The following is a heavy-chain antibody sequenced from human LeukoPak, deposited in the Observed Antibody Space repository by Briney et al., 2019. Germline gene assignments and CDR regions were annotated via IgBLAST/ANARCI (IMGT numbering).Heavy chain of an antibody. V-gene: IGHV3-21*01. CDR1: GFTFSSYT. CDR2: ITSTGNFM. Sequence: GGSLRLSCAASGFTFSSYTMNWVRQAPGKGLEWVSSITSTGNFMYYADSVKGRFTISRDNAKNSLYLQMNSLRAEDTAVYYCARDLSRFEVRGYSSWGQGTLVTVSS. J-gene: IGHJ5*02. CDR3: ARDLSRFEVRGYSS. D-gene: IGHD5-18*01.